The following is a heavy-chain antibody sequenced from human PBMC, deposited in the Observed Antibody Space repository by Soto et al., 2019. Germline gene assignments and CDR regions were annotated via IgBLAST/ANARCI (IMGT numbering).Heavy chain of an antibody. CDR3: ARRAGSYSSSWSSYFDY. CDR1: GSTFTGYY. D-gene: IGHD6-13*01. Sequence: VSCKASGSTFTGYYMHWVRQAPGQGLEWMGWINPNSGGTNYAQKFQGWVTMTRDTSISTDYMELSRLRSDDTAVYYCARRAGSYSSSWSSYFDYWRRRTLVTVSS. J-gene: IGHJ4*02. CDR2: INPNSGGT. V-gene: IGHV1-2*04.